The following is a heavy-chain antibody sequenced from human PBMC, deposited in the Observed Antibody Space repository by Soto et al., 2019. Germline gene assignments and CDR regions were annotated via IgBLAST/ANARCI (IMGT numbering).Heavy chain of an antibody. V-gene: IGHV3-30-3*01. CDR1: VFTVSNLA. CDR2: ISHDGTNK. Sequence: GGSLRFSCVPSVFTVSNLAIHSLGQAPGTGLEWVAVISHDGTNKYYAHSVKGRFTISRDNSNYTLYLQMNSLRAEDTAVYYCARNYYGSGSYLGPFGYWGQGTMFTVSS. CDR3: ARNYYGSGSYLGPFGY. J-gene: IGHJ4*02. D-gene: IGHD3-10*01.